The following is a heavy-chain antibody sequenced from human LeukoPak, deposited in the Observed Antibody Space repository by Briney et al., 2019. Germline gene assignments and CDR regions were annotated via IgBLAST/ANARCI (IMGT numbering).Heavy chain of an antibody. J-gene: IGHJ4*02. Sequence: SETLSLTCTVSGGSTSSYYWSWIRQPTGKGLEWIGNIYYSGSTNYNPSLKSRVTISVDTSKNQFSLQLNSVTAADTAVYYCASGTRDDYNAPVDYWGQGTLVTVTS. V-gene: IGHV4-59*01. CDR2: IYYSGST. D-gene: IGHD5-24*01. CDR3: ASGTRDDYNAPVDY. CDR1: GGSTSSYY.